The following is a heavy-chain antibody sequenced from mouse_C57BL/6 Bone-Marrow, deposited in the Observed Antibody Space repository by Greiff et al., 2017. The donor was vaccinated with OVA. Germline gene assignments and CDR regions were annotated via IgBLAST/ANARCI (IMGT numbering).Heavy chain of an antibody. J-gene: IGHJ4*01. D-gene: IGHD2-4*01. CDR1: EYAFPSHD. V-gene: IGHV5-2*01. Sequence: DVQLVESGGGLVQPGESLKLSCESNEYAFPSHDMSWVRKTPEKRLELVAAINSAGGSTYYPDTMERRFIISRDNTKKTLYLQMSSLRSEDTAVYYGARHGDYDAGAMDYWGQGTSVTVSS. CDR2: INSAGGST. CDR3: ARHGDYDAGAMDY.